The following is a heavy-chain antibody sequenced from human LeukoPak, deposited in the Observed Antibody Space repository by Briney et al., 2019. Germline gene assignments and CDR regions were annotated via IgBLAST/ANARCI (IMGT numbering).Heavy chain of an antibody. J-gene: IGHJ4*02. D-gene: IGHD3-10*01. V-gene: IGHV3-53*01. CDR2: IYSGGTT. CDR3: ARVRYGEDFDY. CDR1: GVTVSSNY. Sequence: GGSLRLSCAASGVTVSSNYMSWVRQAPGKGLEWVSIIYSGGTTYYADSVKGRFTISRDNSKNTLFLQMNSLRAEDTAVYYCARVRYGEDFDYWGQGTLVTVSS.